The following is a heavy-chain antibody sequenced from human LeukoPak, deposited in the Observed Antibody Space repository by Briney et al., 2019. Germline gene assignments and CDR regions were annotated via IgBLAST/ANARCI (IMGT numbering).Heavy chain of an antibody. D-gene: IGHD3-22*01. J-gene: IGHJ5*02. CDR3: ARGPITMIVVARAWFDP. Sequence: ASVKVSCKASGYTFTSYGISWVRQAPGQGLEWMGWISAYNGNTNYAQKLQGRVTMTTDTSTSTAYMELRSLRSDDTAVYYCARGPITMIVVARAWFDPWGQGTLVTVSS. V-gene: IGHV1-18*01. CDR1: GYTFTSYG. CDR2: ISAYNGNT.